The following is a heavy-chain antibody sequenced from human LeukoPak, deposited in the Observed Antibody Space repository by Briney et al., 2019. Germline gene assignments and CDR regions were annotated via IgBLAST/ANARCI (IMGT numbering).Heavy chain of an antibody. CDR2: IQSKTDGGTT. J-gene: IGHJ4*02. V-gene: IGHV3-15*01. CDR1: GFTFNNAW. Sequence: GGSLRLSCAASGFTFNNAWMYWVRQAPGKGLEWVGLIQSKTDGGTTEFAAPVKARFSISRDDSSNTVYLQMNSLKTEDTAVYYCATGQRPFEYWGQGTLVTVST. CDR3: ATGQRPFEY.